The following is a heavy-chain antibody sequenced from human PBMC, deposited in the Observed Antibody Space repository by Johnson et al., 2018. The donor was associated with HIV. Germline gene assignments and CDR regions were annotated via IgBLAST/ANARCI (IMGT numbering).Heavy chain of an antibody. D-gene: IGHD6-13*01. CDR2: ISYDGSNK. V-gene: IGHV3-30-3*01. CDR1: GFTFSDYA. J-gene: IGHJ3*02. CDR3: AREGAAAGPTDAFDI. Sequence: QVQLVESGGGVVQPGRSLRLSCAASGFTFSDYAMHWVRQAPGKGLEWVAVISYDGSNKYYADSVKGRFTISRDNSKNTLYLQMNSLRAEDTAVYYCAREGAAAGPTDAFDIWGQGTMVTVSS.